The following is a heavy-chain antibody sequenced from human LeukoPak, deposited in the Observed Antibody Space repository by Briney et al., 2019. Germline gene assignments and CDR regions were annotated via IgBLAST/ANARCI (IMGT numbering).Heavy chain of an antibody. V-gene: IGHV3-66*03. D-gene: IGHD2-2*01. CDR1: GFTVSSNY. CDR3: ARDLRYCSSTSCYRGAFDI. Sequence: VGSLRLSCAASGFTVSSNYMSWVRQAPGKGLEWVSVIDSCGSTYYADSVKGRFTISRDNSKNTLHLQMNSLRAEDTAVYYCARDLRYCSSTSCYRGAFDIWGQGTMVTVSS. J-gene: IGHJ3*02. CDR2: IDSCGST.